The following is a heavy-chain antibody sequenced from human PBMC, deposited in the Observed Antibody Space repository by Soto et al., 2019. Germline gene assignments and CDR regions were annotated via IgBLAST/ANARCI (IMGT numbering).Heavy chain of an antibody. D-gene: IGHD3-10*01. J-gene: IGHJ4*02. CDR2: IYYSGST. Sequence: PSETLSLTCTVSGGSISNYYWSWIRQPPGKGLEWIGYIYYSGSTNYNPSLKSRVTISVDTSKKQFYLKLNSVTAADTAVYYCARDRGANGAYFDYWGQGTLVTVSS. CDR1: GGSISNYY. CDR3: ARDRGANGAYFDY. V-gene: IGHV4-59*01.